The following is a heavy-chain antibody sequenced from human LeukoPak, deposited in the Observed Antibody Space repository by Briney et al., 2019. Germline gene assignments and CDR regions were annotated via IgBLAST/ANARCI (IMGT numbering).Heavy chain of an antibody. D-gene: IGHD3-9*01. Sequence: SETLSLTCTVSGGSISSSSYYWGWIRQPPGKGLEWIGSIYYSGSTYYNPSLKSRVTISVDTSKNQFSLKLSSVTAADTAVYYCARSLRLRYFDWLLIGFDYWGQGTLVTVSS. V-gene: IGHV4-39*07. CDR1: GGSISSSSYY. CDR3: ARSLRLRYFDWLLIGFDY. J-gene: IGHJ4*02. CDR2: IYYSGST.